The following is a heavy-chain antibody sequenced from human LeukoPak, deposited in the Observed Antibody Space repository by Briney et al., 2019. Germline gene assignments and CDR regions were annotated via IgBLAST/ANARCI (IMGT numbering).Heavy chain of an antibody. D-gene: IGHD3-22*01. CDR3: ARGGYDSSGYAVAFQH. Sequence: SETLSLTCTVSGYSISSGYYWGWIRQPPGKGLEWIGSIYHSGSTYYNPSLKSRVTISVGTSKNQFSLKLSSVTAADTAVYYCARGGYDSSGYAVAFQHWGQGTLVTVSS. V-gene: IGHV4-38-2*02. J-gene: IGHJ1*01. CDR2: IYHSGST. CDR1: GYSISSGYY.